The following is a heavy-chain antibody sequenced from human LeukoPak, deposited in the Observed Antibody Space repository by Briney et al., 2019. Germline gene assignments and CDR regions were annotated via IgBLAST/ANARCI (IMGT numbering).Heavy chain of an antibody. CDR1: GFTFSDYY. J-gene: IGHJ4*02. CDR3: ARDKRELLPFDY. Sequence: GGSLRLSCAASGFTFSDYYMSWIRQAPGKGLEWVSSISSSSSYIYYADSVKGRFTISRDNAKNSLYLQMNSLRAEDTAVYYCARDKRELLPFDYWGQGTLVTVSS. CDR2: ISSSSSYI. D-gene: IGHD1-26*01. V-gene: IGHV3-11*06.